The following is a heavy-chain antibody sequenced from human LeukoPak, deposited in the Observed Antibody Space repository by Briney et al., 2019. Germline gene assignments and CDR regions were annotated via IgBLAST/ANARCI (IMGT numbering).Heavy chain of an antibody. Sequence: GGSLRLSCAASGFTVSSNYMSWVRQAPGKGLEWVSVFYSGGSTYYADSVKGRFTISRDNSKNTLYLQMNSLRAEDTAVYYCARTRYDSSGYYYYFDYWGQGTLVTVSS. CDR1: GFTVSSNY. V-gene: IGHV3-53*01. CDR3: ARTRYDSSGYYYYFDY. D-gene: IGHD3-22*01. CDR2: FYSGGST. J-gene: IGHJ4*02.